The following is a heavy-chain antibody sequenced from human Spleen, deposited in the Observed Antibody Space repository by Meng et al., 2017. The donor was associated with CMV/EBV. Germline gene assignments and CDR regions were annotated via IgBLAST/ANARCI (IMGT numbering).Heavy chain of an antibody. CDR3: ARDGRDLDY. V-gene: IGHV3-7*01. Sequence: GGSLRLSCAGSGFTFSNYWMSWVRQAPGKGLEWLANIKQDGSEMYYVDSVKGRFTISRDNTNRSLYLQMNSLGGDDTAVYYCARDGRDLDYWGQGTLVTVSS. CDR1: GFTFSNYW. D-gene: IGHD1-26*01. J-gene: IGHJ4*02. CDR2: IKQDGSEM.